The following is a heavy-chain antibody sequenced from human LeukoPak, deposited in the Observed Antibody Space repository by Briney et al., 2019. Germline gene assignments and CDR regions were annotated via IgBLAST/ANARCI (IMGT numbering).Heavy chain of an antibody. J-gene: IGHJ6*03. D-gene: IGHD6-6*01. V-gene: IGHV3-21*01. CDR1: GFTFSSYS. CDR3: ARDSSSDLYYYYYMDV. Sequence: PGGSLRLSCAASGFTFSSYSMNWVRQAPGKGLEWVSSISSSSSYIYYADSVKGRFTISRDNAKNSLYLQMNSLRAEDTAVYYCARDSSSDLYYYYYMDVWGKGTTVTVSS. CDR2: ISSSSSYI.